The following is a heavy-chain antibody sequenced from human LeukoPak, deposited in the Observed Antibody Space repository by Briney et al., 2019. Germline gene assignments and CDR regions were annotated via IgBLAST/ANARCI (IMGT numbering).Heavy chain of an antibody. Sequence: ASVKVSCKASGYTFTGYYIHWVRQAPGQGLEWVGWVNPNSGDTNYAQKFQGRVTMTRDTSISTAYMELSSLRSDDTAVYYCARALTLYSGSYYPQDVWGKGTTVTVSS. CDR2: VNPNSGDT. CDR3: ARALTLYSGSYYPQDV. CDR1: GYTFTGYY. V-gene: IGHV1-2*02. J-gene: IGHJ6*04. D-gene: IGHD1-26*01.